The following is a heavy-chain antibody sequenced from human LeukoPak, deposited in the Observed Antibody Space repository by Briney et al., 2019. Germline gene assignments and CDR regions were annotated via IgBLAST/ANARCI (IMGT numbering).Heavy chain of an antibody. CDR1: GYSFTTHW. CDR2: IYPDDSDT. D-gene: IGHD1-26*01. Sequence: GESLKISCKASGYSFTTHWIGWVRQMPGKGLEWMGIIYPDDSDTKYSPSFQGPVTISADKSISTAFLQCSRLKSSRTALNSLASATGSYSYFVYWGQGTLVTVSS. J-gene: IGHJ4*02. V-gene: IGHV5-51*01. CDR3: ASATGSYSYFVY.